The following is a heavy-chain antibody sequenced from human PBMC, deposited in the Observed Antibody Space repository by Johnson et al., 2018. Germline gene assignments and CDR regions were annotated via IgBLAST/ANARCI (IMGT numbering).Heavy chain of an antibody. CDR3: ARKGELWLHYPAYMDV. D-gene: IGHD5-18*01. Sequence: VQLVESGGGLVQPGGSLRLSCAASGFTFSSYWMSWVRQAPGKGLEWVANIKQDGSEKYYVDSVKGRFTIARDNAKNSLYLQMNSLRAEDTAVYYCARKGELWLHYPAYMDVWGKGTTVTVSS. V-gene: IGHV3-7*01. CDR1: GFTFSSYW. J-gene: IGHJ6*03. CDR2: IKQDGSEK.